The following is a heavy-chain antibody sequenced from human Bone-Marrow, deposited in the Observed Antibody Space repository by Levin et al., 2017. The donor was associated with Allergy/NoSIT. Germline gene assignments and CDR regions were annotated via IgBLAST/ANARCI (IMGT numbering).Heavy chain of an antibody. J-gene: IGHJ6*02. V-gene: IGHV3-30*18. CDR3: AKDEAAAGFYYYYGMDV. D-gene: IGHD6-13*01. CDR1: GFTFSYYG. CDR2: ISYDGDKE. Sequence: SGGSLRLSCAASGFTFSYYGIHWVRQAPGKGLEWVAFISYDGDKENYVDSVKGRFTISRDNSNNMVYLQMNSLRSEDTAVYYCAKDEAAAGFYYYYGMDVWGQGTTVTVSS.